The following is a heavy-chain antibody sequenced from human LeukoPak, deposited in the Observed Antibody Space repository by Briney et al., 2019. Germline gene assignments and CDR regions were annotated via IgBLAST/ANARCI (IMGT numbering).Heavy chain of an antibody. V-gene: IGHV3-21*01. CDR3: ARDPSGKAYYYSYMDV. J-gene: IGHJ6*03. CDR1: GFTLSTYT. D-gene: IGHD3-3*01. Sequence: GGSLRLSCAASGFTLSTYTMNWVHQAPGKGLEWISIIGSRGSSIYYADSVKGRFTISRDSAKNSLHLEMNTLRVEDTAVYYCARDPSGKAYYYSYMDVWGKGTTVTVSS. CDR2: IGSRGSSI.